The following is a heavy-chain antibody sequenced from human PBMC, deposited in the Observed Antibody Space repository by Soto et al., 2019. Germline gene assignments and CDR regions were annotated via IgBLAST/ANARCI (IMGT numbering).Heavy chain of an antibody. CDR3: VRGGSNYAS. D-gene: IGHD4-4*01. J-gene: IGHJ5*02. V-gene: IGHV3-7*01. CDR1: GFTFSDSW. Sequence: WGSLRLSCTSYGFTFSDSWMTWVRQAPGKGLEWVARIKPDESEKKYADSVKGRFSISRDNAKNSMYLQMDSLRGEDTAVYYCVRGGSNYASWGQGTLGTVSS. CDR2: IKPDESEK.